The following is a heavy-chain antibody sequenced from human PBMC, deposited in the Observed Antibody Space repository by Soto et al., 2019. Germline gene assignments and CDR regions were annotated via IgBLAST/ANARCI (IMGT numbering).Heavy chain of an antibody. CDR2: IYPGDSDT. CDR1: GYSFTSYW. D-gene: IGHD6-25*01. CDR3: ASSKRFSANWFDP. Sequence: GESLKISCKGSGYSFTSYWIGWVRQMPGKGLEWMGIIYPGDSDTRYSPSFQGQVTISADKSISTAYLQWSSLKASDTAMYYCASSKRFSANWFDPWGQGTLVTVSS. J-gene: IGHJ5*02. V-gene: IGHV5-51*01.